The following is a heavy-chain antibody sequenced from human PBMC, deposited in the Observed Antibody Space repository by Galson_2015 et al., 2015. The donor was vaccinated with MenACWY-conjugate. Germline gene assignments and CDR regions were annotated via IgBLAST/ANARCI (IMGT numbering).Heavy chain of an antibody. CDR3: ARGGGYSYGHIDY. V-gene: IGHV3-74*01. J-gene: IGHJ4*02. CDR1: GFTLTSYW. D-gene: IGHD5-18*01. Sequence: SLRLSCAASGFTLTSYWMHWVRQAPGKGLVWVSHINWDGSTTSRADSVKGRFSISRDNAKNTLYLQMNSLTAEDTAVYYCARGGGYSYGHIDYWGQGALVTVSS. CDR2: INWDGSTT.